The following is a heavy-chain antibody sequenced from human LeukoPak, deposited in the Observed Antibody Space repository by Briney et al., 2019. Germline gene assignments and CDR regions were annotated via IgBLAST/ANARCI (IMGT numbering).Heavy chain of an antibody. Sequence: SETLSLTCTVSGGSVSSHFWSWIRQPPGKGLEWIGYIYNSGITNYNPSLKSRVTMSVDTSKNQFSLKLSSVTAADTAVYYCAREITRKYQLLSSWFDPWGQGTPVTVSS. D-gene: IGHD2-2*01. CDR2: IYNSGIT. CDR3: AREITRKYQLLSSWFDP. J-gene: IGHJ5*02. CDR1: GGSVSSHF. V-gene: IGHV4-59*02.